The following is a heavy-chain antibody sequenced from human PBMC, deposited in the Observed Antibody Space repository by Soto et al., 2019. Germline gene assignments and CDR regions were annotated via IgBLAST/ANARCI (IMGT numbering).Heavy chain of an antibody. J-gene: IGHJ6*02. V-gene: IGHV3-48*03. CDR3: ASLMYYYYGRDV. Sequence: PGGSLRLSCAASGFTFSSYEMNWVRQAPGTGLEWVSYISSSGSTIYYADSVKGRFNISRDHAKNSLYLQMNSLRAEDTAVYYWASLMYYYYGRDVWGQGTTVTVSS. CDR2: ISSSGSTI. D-gene: IGHD2-8*01. CDR1: GFTFSSYE.